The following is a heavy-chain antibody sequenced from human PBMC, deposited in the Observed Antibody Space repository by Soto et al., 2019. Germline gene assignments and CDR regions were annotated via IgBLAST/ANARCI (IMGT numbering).Heavy chain of an antibody. D-gene: IGHD2-21*02. J-gene: IGHJ6*02. Sequence: PSETLSLTCTVSGGSISSGGYYWSWIRQHQGKGLEWIGYIYYSGSTIYNPSLKSRVTISVDTSKNQFSLKLNSVTAADTAVYYCARDLWGYCGADCYPLDVWGQGTTVTVSS. CDR1: GGSISSGGYY. V-gene: IGHV4-61*08. CDR2: IYYSGST. CDR3: ARDLWGYCGADCYPLDV.